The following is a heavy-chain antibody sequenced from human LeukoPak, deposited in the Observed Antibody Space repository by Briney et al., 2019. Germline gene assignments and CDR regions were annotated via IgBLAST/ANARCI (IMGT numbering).Heavy chain of an antibody. D-gene: IGHD3-22*01. V-gene: IGHV4-34*01. CDR2: INHSGST. CDR1: GGSFSGYY. CDR3: ARGLGITMIVVATNWFDP. Sequence: SETLSLTCAVYGGSFSGYYWSGIRQPPGKGLEWMGEINHSGSTNYNPSLKSRVTISVDTSKNQFSLKLSSVTAADTAVYYCARGLGITMIVVATNWFDPWGQGTLVTVSS. J-gene: IGHJ5*02.